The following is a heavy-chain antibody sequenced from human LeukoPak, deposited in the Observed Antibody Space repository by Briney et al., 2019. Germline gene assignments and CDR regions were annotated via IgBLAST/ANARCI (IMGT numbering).Heavy chain of an antibody. J-gene: IGHJ6*02. V-gene: IGHV1-18*01. D-gene: IGHD1-7*01. CDR1: GYTFTSYG. Sequence: ASVEVSCKSSGYTFTSYGISWVRQAPGQGLEWMGWISAYNGNTNYAQKLQGRVTMTTDTYTSTAYMELRRLRSDDPAVYYCARDRRLGITGTTYYGMDVWGQGTTVTVSS. CDR3: ARDRRLGITGTTYYGMDV. CDR2: ISAYNGNT.